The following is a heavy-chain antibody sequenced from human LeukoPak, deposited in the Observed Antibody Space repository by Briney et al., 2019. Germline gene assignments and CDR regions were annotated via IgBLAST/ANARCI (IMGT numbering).Heavy chain of an antibody. Sequence: GGSLRLSCAAFGFSFSSHAMHWVRQAPGKGLEWVAVVSYDGTNKYYADSVKGRFTISRDNPKNTVFLQMNSLRAEDTAFYYCARDTAMVTGYLGFWGQGTLVSVSS. CDR2: VSYDGTNK. J-gene: IGHJ4*02. D-gene: IGHD5-18*01. V-gene: IGHV3-30-3*01. CDR1: GFSFSSHA. CDR3: ARDTAMVTGYLGF.